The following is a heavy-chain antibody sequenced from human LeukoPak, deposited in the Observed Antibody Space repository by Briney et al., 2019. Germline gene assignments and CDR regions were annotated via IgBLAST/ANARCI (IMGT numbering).Heavy chain of an antibody. Sequence: ASVTVTCKASGYTFTGYSMHWVRQAPGQGLEWMGWINPNSGGTNYAQKFQGRVTMTRDTSISTAYMELSRLRSDDTAVYYCARGYCSSTSCYYYFDYWGQGAMVTVSS. CDR2: INPNSGGT. V-gene: IGHV1-2*02. CDR3: ARGYCSSTSCYYYFDY. D-gene: IGHD2-2*01. J-gene: IGHJ4*02. CDR1: GYTFTGYS.